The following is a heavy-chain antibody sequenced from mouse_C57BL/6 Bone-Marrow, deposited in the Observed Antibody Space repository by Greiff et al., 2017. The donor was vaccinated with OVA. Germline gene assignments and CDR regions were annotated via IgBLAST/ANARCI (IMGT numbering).Heavy chain of an antibody. V-gene: IGHV1-63*01. CDR1: GYTFTNYW. Sequence: VQLQQSGAELVRPGPSVKMSCKASGYTFTNYWIGWAKQRPGHGLEWIGDIYPGGGYTNYNEKFKGKATLTADKSSSTAYMQFSSLTSEDSAIYYCARGYGSSYRYFDVWGAGTTVTVSS. CDR3: ARGYGSSYRYFDV. D-gene: IGHD1-1*01. J-gene: IGHJ1*01. CDR2: IYPGGGYT.